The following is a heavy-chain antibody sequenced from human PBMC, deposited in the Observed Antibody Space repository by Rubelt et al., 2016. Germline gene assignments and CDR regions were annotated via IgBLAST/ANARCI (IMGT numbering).Heavy chain of an antibody. V-gene: IGHV3-23*04. Sequence: EVQLVESGGGLVQPGGSLRLSCAASGFTFSSYAMSWVRQAPGKGLEWVTSISSSSSYIFYADSVKGRFTISRDNSKNTLYLQMNSLRAEDTAVYYCARGSRSGWYGYYWGQGTLVTVSS. D-gene: IGHD6-19*01. J-gene: IGHJ4*02. CDR1: GFTFSSYA. CDR2: ISSSSSYI. CDR3: ARGSRSGWYGYY.